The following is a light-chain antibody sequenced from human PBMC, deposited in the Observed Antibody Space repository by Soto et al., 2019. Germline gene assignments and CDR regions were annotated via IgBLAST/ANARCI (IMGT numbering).Light chain of an antibody. CDR1: SSNIGNNY. CDR2: RNN. J-gene: IGLJ3*02. V-gene: IGLV1-47*01. Sequence: QLVLAQPPSASGTPGQRVSISCSGGSSNIGNNYVYWYQQFPGTAPKLLIYRNNQRPSGVPDRFSGSKSGTSASLAISGLRSEDEADYYCAAWDDSLSGWVFGGGTKLTVL. CDR3: AAWDDSLSGWV.